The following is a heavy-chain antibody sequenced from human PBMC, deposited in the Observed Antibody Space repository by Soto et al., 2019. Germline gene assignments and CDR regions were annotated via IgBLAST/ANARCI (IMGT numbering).Heavy chain of an antibody. CDR2: INAGNGNT. Sequence: GASVKVSCKASGYTFTSYAMHWVRQAPGQRLEWMGWINAGNGNTEYSQKFQGRVTITRDTSASTAYMELSSLRSEDTAVYYCARVYYYYYYGMDVWGQGTTVTVS. V-gene: IGHV1-3*01. J-gene: IGHJ6*02. CDR3: ARVYYYYYYGMDV. CDR1: GYTFTSYA.